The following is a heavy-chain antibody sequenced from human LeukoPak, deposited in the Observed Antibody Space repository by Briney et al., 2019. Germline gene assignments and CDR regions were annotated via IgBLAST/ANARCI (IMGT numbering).Heavy chain of an antibody. Sequence: PGGSLRLSCKVSGYSFTNYWIVWVRQMPGKGLEWMGIIYPGDSDTRYSPSFQGQVTFSADKSITTAYLQWSSLKASDTAMYYCARRNYYDSRGYYCDYWGQGTLVTVSS. CDR3: ARRNYYDSRGYYCDY. CDR1: GYSFTNYW. J-gene: IGHJ4*02. CDR2: IYPGDSDT. D-gene: IGHD3-22*01. V-gene: IGHV5-51*01.